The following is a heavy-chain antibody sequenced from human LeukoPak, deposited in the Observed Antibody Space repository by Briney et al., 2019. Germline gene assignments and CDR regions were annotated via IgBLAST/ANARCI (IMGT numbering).Heavy chain of an antibody. V-gene: IGHV4-59*01. CDR2: FYHSGST. CDR3: ARGQWLPVFDF. CDR1: GGFNTHYY. J-gene: IGHJ4*02. Sequence: SETLSLTCSVSGGFNTHYYWSWIRQPPGKGLEWIGYFYHSGSTNYNPSLKSRVTISVDTSKNHFSLKLSPVTAADTAVYYCARGQWLPVFDFWGQGTLVTVSS. D-gene: IGHD3-22*01.